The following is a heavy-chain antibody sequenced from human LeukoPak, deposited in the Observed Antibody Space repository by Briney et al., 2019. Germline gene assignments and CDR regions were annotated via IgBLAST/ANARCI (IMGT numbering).Heavy chain of an antibody. CDR3: ARDANYHVSSDYYDAFDI. V-gene: IGHV3-7*01. J-gene: IGHJ3*02. Sequence: PGGSPRLSCAASGFSFSNYWMTWLRQAPGKGLEWVANIRGDESRKYYLDSVTGRFTISRDNAKNSLYLQMNSLRAEDTAVYYCARDANYHVSSDYYDAFDIWGQGTMVTVSS. CDR1: GFSFSNYW. CDR2: IRGDESRK. D-gene: IGHD3-22*01.